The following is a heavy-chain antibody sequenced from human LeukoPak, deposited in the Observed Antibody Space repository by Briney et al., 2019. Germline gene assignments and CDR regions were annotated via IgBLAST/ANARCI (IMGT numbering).Heavy chain of an antibody. CDR2: INPSGGST. V-gene: IGHV1-46*01. CDR1: GYSFTNYY. J-gene: IGHJ4*02. CDR3: ARTRGYYFDY. Sequence: ASVKVSCKASGYSFTNYYMHWVRQPPGQGLEWMGMINPSGGSTTYAQKFQGRVTMTRDMSTSTGYMELSSLTSADTAVYYCARTRGYYFDYWGQGTLVSVSS.